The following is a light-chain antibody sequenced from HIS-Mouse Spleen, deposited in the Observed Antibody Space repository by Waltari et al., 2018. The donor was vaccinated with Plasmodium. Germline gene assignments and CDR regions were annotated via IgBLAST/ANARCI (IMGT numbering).Light chain of an antibody. V-gene: IGKV3-15*01. J-gene: IGKJ3*01. Sequence: EIVMTQSPATLSVSPWERDTLSCRASQSVSSNLAWYQQKPGQAPRLLIYGASTRATGIPARFSGSGSGTEFTLTISSLQSEDFAVYYCQQYNNWSFTFGPGTKVDIK. CDR1: QSVSSN. CDR2: GAS. CDR3: QQYNNWSFT.